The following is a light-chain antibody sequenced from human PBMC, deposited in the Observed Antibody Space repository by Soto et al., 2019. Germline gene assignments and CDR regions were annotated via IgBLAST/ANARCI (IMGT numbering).Light chain of an antibody. CDR3: QQYYGLPPLT. J-gene: IGKJ5*01. Sequence: DVEITHSPSSLSASIGDRVTITCQASQNITNNLSWYQQKPGKAPNLLIYHASKLAKGVTSRFSGSGSGTDFSFIITSLQREDLATYYCQQYYGLPPLTFGQGTRLEIK. CDR1: QNITNN. CDR2: HAS. V-gene: IGKV1-33*01.